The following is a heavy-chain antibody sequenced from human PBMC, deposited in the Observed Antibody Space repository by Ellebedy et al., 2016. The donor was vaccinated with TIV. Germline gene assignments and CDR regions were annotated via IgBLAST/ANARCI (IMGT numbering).Heavy chain of an antibody. J-gene: IGHJ4*02. CDR1: GDSISSFY. Sequence: SETLSLXXTVSGDSISSFYCNWIRQPAGKGLEWLGCMYTSGTTHHNPSLKSRVTMSLDTSKKQFSLELSSVTVADTAVYYCATSRDGYKIDYWGPGILVTVSS. D-gene: IGHD5-24*01. CDR2: MYTSGTT. CDR3: ATSRDGYKIDY. V-gene: IGHV4-4*07.